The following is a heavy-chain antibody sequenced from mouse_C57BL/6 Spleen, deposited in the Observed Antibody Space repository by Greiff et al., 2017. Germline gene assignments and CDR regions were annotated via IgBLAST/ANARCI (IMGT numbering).Heavy chain of an antibody. V-gene: IGHV1-52*01. D-gene: IGHD1-1*01. J-gene: IGHJ1*03. CDR1: GYTFTSYW. CDR2: IDPSDSET. CDR3: ARSITAALMYFDV. Sequence: QVQLQQPGAELVRPGSSVKLSCKASGYTFTSYWMHWVKQRPIQGLEWIGNIDPSDSETHYNQKFKDKATLTVDKSSSTAYMQLSSLTSEDSAVYYCARSITAALMYFDVWGTGATVT.